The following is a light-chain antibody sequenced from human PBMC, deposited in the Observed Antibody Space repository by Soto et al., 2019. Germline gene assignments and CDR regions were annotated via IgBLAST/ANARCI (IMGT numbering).Light chain of an antibody. CDR1: QSISTY. CDR2: GAS. J-gene: IGKJ4*01. CDR3: QQSYSTLSLT. V-gene: IGKV1-39*01. Sequence: DIQMTQSPSSLSASVGDRVTITCRASQSISTYLNWYQQKPGKAPKLLIYGASSLQNWVPSRFSGSGSGTDFTLTISSLQPEDFATYSCQQSYSTLSLTFGGGTKVEIK.